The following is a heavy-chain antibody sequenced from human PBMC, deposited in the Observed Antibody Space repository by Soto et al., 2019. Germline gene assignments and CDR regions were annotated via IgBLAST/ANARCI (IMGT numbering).Heavy chain of an antibody. V-gene: IGHV5-51*01. CDR2: IYPSDSDT. J-gene: IGHJ4*02. CDR3: ARQMGIAAAGTENFDY. D-gene: IGHD6-13*01. CDR1: GYSFTNFW. Sequence: GESLKISCTGSGYSFTNFWIVWVRQMPGKCLECMGLIYPSDSDTRYIPSFEGQVTISADDSISTAYLQWSSLKAWDTAMYYCARQMGIAAAGTENFDYWGQGTLVTVSS.